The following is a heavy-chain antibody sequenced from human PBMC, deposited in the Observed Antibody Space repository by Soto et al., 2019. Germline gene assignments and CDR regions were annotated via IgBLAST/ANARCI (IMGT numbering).Heavy chain of an antibody. Sequence: QVQVVQSGAEVKRPGSSVKVSCTASGGTFSNHAINWVRQAPGQGLEWMGVIIPIFGTTDYAQEFQGRVSFTADDSTTAAYMELRSLRSEDTALYYCATDQTREGTYDGNSLDYWGQGTLLTVSS. CDR3: ATDQTREGTYDGNSLDY. D-gene: IGHD5-12*01. CDR2: IIPIFGTT. CDR1: GGTFSNHA. V-gene: IGHV1-69*12. J-gene: IGHJ4*02.